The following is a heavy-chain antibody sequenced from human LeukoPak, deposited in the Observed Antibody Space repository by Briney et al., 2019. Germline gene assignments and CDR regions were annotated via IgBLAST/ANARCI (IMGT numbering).Heavy chain of an antibody. CDR1: GFTFSSYA. CDR3: ARTQAGTFGRASGY. CDR2: ISGSGGST. Sequence: GGSLRLSCAASGFTFSSYAMSWVRQAPGKGLEWVSAISGSGGSTYYADPVKGRFTISRDNSKNTLYLQMNSLRAEDTAVYYCARTQAGTFGRASGYWGQRTLVTVSS. J-gene: IGHJ4*02. D-gene: IGHD6-19*01. V-gene: IGHV3-23*01.